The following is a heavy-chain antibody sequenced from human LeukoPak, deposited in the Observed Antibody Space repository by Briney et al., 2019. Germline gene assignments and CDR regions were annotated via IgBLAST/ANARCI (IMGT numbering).Heavy chain of an antibody. CDR3: ARHADSSGLGDAFDI. Sequence: GKSLKISCKASGYSFTSYWIAWVRQTPGKGLEWMGIIYPGDSATRYSPSFQGQVTISADKSISTAYLQWSSLKASDTAMYYCARHADSSGLGDAFDIWGHETMVTVSS. D-gene: IGHD3-22*01. V-gene: IGHV5-51*01. CDR2: IYPGDSAT. CDR1: GYSFTSYW. J-gene: IGHJ3*02.